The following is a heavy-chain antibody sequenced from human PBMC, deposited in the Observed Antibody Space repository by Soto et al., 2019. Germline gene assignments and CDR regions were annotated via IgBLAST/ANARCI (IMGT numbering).Heavy chain of an antibody. J-gene: IGHJ6*03. CDR3: ARGDATLSAHYYSMDV. D-gene: IGHD1-26*01. V-gene: IGHV3-74*01. Sequence: ELQLVESGGGLVQPGGSLRLSCVASGFTLSSYWMHWVREAPRKGLVWVSRINSDGSSRIYADSVRGRLTISRDNVKNTLDLHMNTLRAEDTPVYYCARGDATLSAHYYSMDVWGKGTTVTVSS. CDR2: INSDGSSR. CDR1: GFTLSSYW.